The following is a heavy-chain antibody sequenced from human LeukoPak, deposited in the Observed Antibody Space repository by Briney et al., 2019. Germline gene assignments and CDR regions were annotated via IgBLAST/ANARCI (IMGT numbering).Heavy chain of an antibody. Sequence: GASVKVSCKASGYTFTSYGISWVRQAPGQGLEWMGRIIPILGIANYAQKFQGRVTITADKSTSTAYMELSSLRSEDTAVYYCARDLAERYFDWLFPNFDYWGQGTLVTVSS. CDR2: IIPILGIA. J-gene: IGHJ4*02. CDR3: ARDLAERYFDWLFPNFDY. V-gene: IGHV1-69*04. CDR1: GYTFTSYG. D-gene: IGHD3-9*01.